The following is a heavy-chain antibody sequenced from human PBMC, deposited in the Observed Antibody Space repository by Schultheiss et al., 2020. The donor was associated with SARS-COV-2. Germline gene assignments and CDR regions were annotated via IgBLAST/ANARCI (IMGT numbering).Heavy chain of an antibody. CDR1: GFTFSSYS. Sequence: GGSLRLSCAASGFTFSSYSMNWVRQAPGKGLEWVSYISSSSSTIYYADSVKGRFTISRDNAKNSLYLQMNSLRDEDTAVYYCARDLRRRKWEPHRADANDYWGQGTLVTVSS. J-gene: IGHJ4*02. CDR2: ISSSSSTI. V-gene: IGHV3-48*02. CDR3: ARDLRRRKWEPHRADANDY. D-gene: IGHD1-26*01.